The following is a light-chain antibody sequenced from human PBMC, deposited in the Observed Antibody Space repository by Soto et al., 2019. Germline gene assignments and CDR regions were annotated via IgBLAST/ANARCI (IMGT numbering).Light chain of an antibody. CDR3: QEYNNWRPIT. Sequence: IVMTQSPATLSVSPGERATLSCRASQSISSKLAWYQQKPGQAPRLLIYGASTRATGIPVRFSGSGSGTEFTLTITSLQSEDFAVYYCQEYNNWRPITFGGGTMVDI. V-gene: IGKV3-15*01. CDR1: QSISSK. J-gene: IGKJ4*01. CDR2: GAS.